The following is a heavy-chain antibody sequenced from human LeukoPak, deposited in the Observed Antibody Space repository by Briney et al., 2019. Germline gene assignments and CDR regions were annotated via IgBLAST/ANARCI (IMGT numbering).Heavy chain of an antibody. J-gene: IGHJ5*02. V-gene: IGHV3-23*01. CDR1: GFTFSSYA. Sequence: PGGSLRLSCAASGFTFSSYAMSWVRQAPGKGLEWVSAISGSGGSTYYADSVKGRFTISRDNSKNTLYLQMNSLRAEDTAVYYCAKGKDHSSGWYSWFDPWGQGTLDTVSS. CDR2: ISGSGGST. D-gene: IGHD6-19*01. CDR3: AKGKDHSSGWYSWFDP.